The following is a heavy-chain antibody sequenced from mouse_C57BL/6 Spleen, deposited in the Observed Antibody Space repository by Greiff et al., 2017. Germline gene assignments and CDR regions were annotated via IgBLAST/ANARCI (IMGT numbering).Heavy chain of an antibody. D-gene: IGHD2-5*01. Sequence: EVKLVESEGGLVQPGSSMKLSCTASGFTFSDYYMAWVRQVPEKGLEWVANINYDGSSTYYLDSLKSRFIISRDNAKNILYLQMSSLKSEDTATYYCARDGYYSNYNYVDYWGQGTTLTVSS. CDR2: INYDGSST. V-gene: IGHV5-16*01. CDR3: ARDGYYSNYNYVDY. J-gene: IGHJ2*01. CDR1: GFTFSDYY.